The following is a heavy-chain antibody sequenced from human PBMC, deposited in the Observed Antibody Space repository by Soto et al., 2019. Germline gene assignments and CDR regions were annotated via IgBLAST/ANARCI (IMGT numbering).Heavy chain of an antibody. CDR2: LSGSGGAT. Sequence: EVQLLESGGTLVQPGGSLRLSCVASGFTFSMYAINWVRQAPGKGLEWVSALSGSGGATYYADSVKGRFTISRDNSKNTLYLQMNSLRVEDTAVYYCAKSLEFSSGLRLGYWGQGTLVTVSS. V-gene: IGHV3-23*01. CDR3: AKSLEFSSGLRLGY. J-gene: IGHJ4*02. CDR1: GFTFSMYA. D-gene: IGHD6-19*01.